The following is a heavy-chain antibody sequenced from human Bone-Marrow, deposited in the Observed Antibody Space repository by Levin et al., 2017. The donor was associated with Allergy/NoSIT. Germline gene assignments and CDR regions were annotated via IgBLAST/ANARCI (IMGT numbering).Heavy chain of an antibody. Sequence: SPTLSLTCTVSGASISGGGYHWSWIRQHAGKGLEWIGYIYYSGSTYYNPSLKSRVMISVDTSKNQFSLKVSSTTAADTAVYYCAREDGSTFDSWGQGTLVTVSS. V-gene: IGHV4-31*03. CDR2: IYYSGST. J-gene: IGHJ4*02. CDR1: GASISGGGYH. D-gene: IGHD2-2*03. CDR3: AREDGSTFDS.